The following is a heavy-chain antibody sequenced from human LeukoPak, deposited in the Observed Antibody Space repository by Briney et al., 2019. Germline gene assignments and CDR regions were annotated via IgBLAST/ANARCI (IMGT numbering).Heavy chain of an antibody. V-gene: IGHV4-39*01. CDR3: ARHNYDSSGYNWFDP. D-gene: IGHD3-22*01. Sequence: KPSETLSLTCTVSGVSISSSSYYWGWIRQPPGKGLEWIGSIYYSGSTYYNPSLKSRVTISVDTSKNQFSLKLSSVTAADTAVYYCARHNYDSSGYNWFDPWGQGTLVTVSS. J-gene: IGHJ5*02. CDR1: GVSISSSSYY. CDR2: IYYSGST.